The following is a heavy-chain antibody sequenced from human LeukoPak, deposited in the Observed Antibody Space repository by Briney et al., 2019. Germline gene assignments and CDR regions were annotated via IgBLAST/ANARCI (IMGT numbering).Heavy chain of an antibody. V-gene: IGHV3-23*01. Sequence: GGSLRLSYAASGFTFSSYGMSWVRQAPGKGLEWVSGISGSGGSTYYADSVKGRFTISRDNSKNTLYLQMNSLRAEDTAVYYCARAPDYGDYDRWFDPWGQGTLVTVSS. CDR2: ISGSGGST. D-gene: IGHD4-17*01. J-gene: IGHJ5*02. CDR1: GFTFSSYG. CDR3: ARAPDYGDYDRWFDP.